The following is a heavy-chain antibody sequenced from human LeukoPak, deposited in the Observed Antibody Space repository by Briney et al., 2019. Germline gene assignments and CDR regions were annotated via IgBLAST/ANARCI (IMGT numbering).Heavy chain of an antibody. D-gene: IGHD3-3*01. J-gene: IGHJ4*02. CDR2: IWYGGSNK. CDR1: GFTFSSYG. Sequence: GGSLRLSCAASGFTFSSYGMHWVRQAPGKGLEWVAVIWYGGSNKYYADSVKGRFTISRDNSKNTLYLQMNSLRAEDTAVYYCAKTPPDYDFWSGWRLDYWGQGTPVTVSS. V-gene: IGHV3-30*02. CDR3: AKTPPDYDFWSGWRLDY.